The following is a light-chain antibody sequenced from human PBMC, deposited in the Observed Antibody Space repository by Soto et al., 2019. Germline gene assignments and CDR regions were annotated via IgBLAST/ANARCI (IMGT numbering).Light chain of an antibody. CDR2: GAS. V-gene: IGKV3-15*01. CDR3: QQYNNWPPT. Sequence: EIVMTQSPATLSVSPGERATLSCRASQSVSSDLAWYHQKPGQAPRLLIYGASTRATGIPARFSGSGSGTEFTLTINSLQSEDFAAYYCQQYNNWPPTFGQGTKVDIK. J-gene: IGKJ1*01. CDR1: QSVSSD.